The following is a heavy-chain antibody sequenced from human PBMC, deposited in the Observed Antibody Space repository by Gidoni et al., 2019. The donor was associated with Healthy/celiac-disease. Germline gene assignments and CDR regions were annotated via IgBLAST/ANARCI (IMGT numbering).Heavy chain of an antibody. J-gene: IGHJ4*02. CDR1: GFTFSSYG. Sequence: QVQLVESGGGVVQPGRSLRLSCAASGFTFSSYGMHWVRQAPGKGLEWVAGIWYDGSNKYYADSVKGRFTISRDNSKNTLYLQMNSLRAEDTAVYYCARDMWGARWLRLFDYWGQGTLVTVSS. V-gene: IGHV3-33*01. CDR3: ARDMWGARWLRLFDY. CDR2: IWYDGSNK. D-gene: IGHD5-12*01.